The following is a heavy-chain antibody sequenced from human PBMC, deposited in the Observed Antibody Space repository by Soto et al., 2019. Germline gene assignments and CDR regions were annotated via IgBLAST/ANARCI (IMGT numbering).Heavy chain of an antibody. D-gene: IGHD3-9*01. Sequence: GASVKVSCKASGFTFITSALSWVRQAPGQGLEWIGRVSPYNGGTNYAQKFQGRVTITTDTSTNTAYMDLRSLKSDDTAVYFCARDFLTRLSRGSTTSHYSNYYMEVWGQGTTVTVSS. V-gene: IGHV1-18*01. J-gene: IGHJ6*02. CDR1: GFTFITSA. CDR2: VSPYNGGT. CDR3: ARDFLTRLSRGSTTSHYSNYYMEV.